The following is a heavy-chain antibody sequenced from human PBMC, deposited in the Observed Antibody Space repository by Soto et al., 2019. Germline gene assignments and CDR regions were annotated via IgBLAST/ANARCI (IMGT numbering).Heavy chain of an antibody. Sequence: SETLSLTCAVYGGSFSGYYWSWIRQPPGKGLEWIGEINHSGSTNYNPSLKSRVTISVDTSKNQFSLKLSSVTAADTAVYYCARVLRYFDWLSWYFDYWGQGTLVTVSS. CDR1: GGSFSGYY. J-gene: IGHJ4*02. CDR3: ARVLRYFDWLSWYFDY. V-gene: IGHV4-34*01. D-gene: IGHD3-9*01. CDR2: INHSGST.